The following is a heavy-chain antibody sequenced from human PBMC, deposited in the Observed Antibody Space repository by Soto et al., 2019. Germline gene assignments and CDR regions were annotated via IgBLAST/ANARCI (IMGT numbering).Heavy chain of an antibody. V-gene: IGHV3-72*01. J-gene: IGHJ4*02. CDR2: IRKKNSGHTT. CDR3: ARDGDISSFDY. D-gene: IGHD2-21*02. CDR1: GFIFSDHH. Sequence: GGSLRLSCAASGFIFSDHHMDWVRQAPGKGLEWVARIRKKNSGHTTEYAASARGRFTISRDDSKNSLSLQMNSLETEDTAVFYWARDGDISSFDYWGQGTLVTVSS.